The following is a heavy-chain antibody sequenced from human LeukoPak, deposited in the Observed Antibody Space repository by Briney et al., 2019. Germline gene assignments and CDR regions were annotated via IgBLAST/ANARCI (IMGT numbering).Heavy chain of an antibody. CDR2: ISAYNGNT. J-gene: IGHJ5*02. V-gene: IGHV1-18*01. CDR1: GYTFTSYG. Sequence: ASVKVSCKASGYTFTSYGISWVRQAPGQGLEWMGWISAYNGNTNYAQKLQGRVTMTTDTSTSTAYMELRSLRSDDTAVYYCAREGYDILTGYNNWFDPWGPGTLVTVSS. D-gene: IGHD3-9*01. CDR3: AREGYDILTGYNNWFDP.